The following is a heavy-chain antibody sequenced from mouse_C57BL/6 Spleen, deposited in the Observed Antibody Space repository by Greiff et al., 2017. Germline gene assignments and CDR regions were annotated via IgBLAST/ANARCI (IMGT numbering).Heavy chain of an antibody. Sequence: DVLLLQPGAGFVMPGASLKLSCEASGFTFSSYSMSWVHQTPGQRLEWIAYIGRAGSYIYYAHTVKGRFTISGDNARNTLYLQMSRLKAEDTAMYYCTRDTLITTGVSIDYWGQGTSVTVSS. CDR2: IGRAGSYI. V-gene: IGHV5-9-1*02. CDR1: GFTFSSYS. J-gene: IGHJ4*01. CDR3: TRDTLITTGVSIDY. D-gene: IGHD1-2*01.